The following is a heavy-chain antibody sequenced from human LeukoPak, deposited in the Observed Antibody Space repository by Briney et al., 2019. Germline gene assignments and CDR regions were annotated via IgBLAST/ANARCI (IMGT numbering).Heavy chain of an antibody. V-gene: IGHV3-7*01. J-gene: IGHJ4*02. CDR1: GFTVRNYW. D-gene: IGHD2-15*01. CDR3: ARDGGLHTNFDY. CDR2: TKPDGTAE. Sequence: PGVSLRLSCAASGFTVRNYWMGWVRQAPGKGLEWVANTKPDGTAEYYADSVRGRFTTSRDHANNFLYLQMDSLRGEDTAVYYCARDGGLHTNFDYWGQGTLVTVSS.